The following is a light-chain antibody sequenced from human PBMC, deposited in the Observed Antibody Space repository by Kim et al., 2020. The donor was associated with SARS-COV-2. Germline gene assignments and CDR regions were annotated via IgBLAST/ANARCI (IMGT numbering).Light chain of an antibody. J-gene: IGLJ2*01. CDR1: SLRSYY. V-gene: IGLV3-19*01. CDR3: NSRDSSGNHLV. Sequence: AFGQTVRIKCQGDSLRSYYASWYPQKPGQAPVLVIYGKNNRPSGIPDRFSGSSSGNTASLTITGAQAEDEADYYCNSRDSSGNHLVFGGGTKLTVL. CDR2: GKN.